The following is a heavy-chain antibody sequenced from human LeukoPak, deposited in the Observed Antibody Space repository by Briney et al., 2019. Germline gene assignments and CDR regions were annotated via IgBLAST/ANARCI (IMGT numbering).Heavy chain of an antibody. J-gene: IGHJ4*02. CDR2: IYSGGST. CDR3: ARDRDSSSYFDY. V-gene: IGHV3-53*01. D-gene: IGHD6-13*01. CDR1: GFTVSSNY. Sequence: GGSLRLSCAASGFTVSSNYMSWVRQAPGKGLEWVSVIYSGGSTYYADSVKGRFTISRDNSKNTLYLQMNSLRAEDTAVYYCARDRDSSSYFDYWGQGTLVTVSS.